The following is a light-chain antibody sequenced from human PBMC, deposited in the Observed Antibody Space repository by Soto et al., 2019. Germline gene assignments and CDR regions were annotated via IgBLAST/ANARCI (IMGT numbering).Light chain of an antibody. Sequence: DIQMTQSPSTLSASVGDRVTITCRASQSINGWLAWYQLKPGKAPKLLIYKPSSLQSGVPSRFSRSGSGTEFPRTSSSLQPNDFATYYCEHYSRYSLTFGVRTKVEIK. CDR3: EHYSRYSLT. V-gene: IGKV1-5*03. CDR1: QSINGW. J-gene: IGKJ4*01. CDR2: KPS.